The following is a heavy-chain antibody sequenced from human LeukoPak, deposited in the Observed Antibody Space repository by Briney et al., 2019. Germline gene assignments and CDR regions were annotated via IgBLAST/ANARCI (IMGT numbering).Heavy chain of an antibody. D-gene: IGHD2-2*01. CDR2: ISGSTGNT. CDR3: ARVGRDCSSINCYWDDWFDP. V-gene: IGHV1-18*01. CDR1: GYSFTSYG. J-gene: IGHJ5*02. Sequence: ASVKVSCKASGYSFTSYGITWVREAPGQGPEWMGWISGSTGNTHYAQNVQGRVTMTTDTSTSTAYMELRSLRSDDTDVYYCARVGRDCSSINCYWDDWFDPWGQGTLVIVSS.